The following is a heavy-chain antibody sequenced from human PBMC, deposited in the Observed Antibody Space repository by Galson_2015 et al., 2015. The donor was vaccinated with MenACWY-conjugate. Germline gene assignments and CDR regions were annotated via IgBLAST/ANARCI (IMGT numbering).Heavy chain of an antibody. CDR2: IKQDGSEK. D-gene: IGHD3-3*01. V-gene: IGHV3-7*03. J-gene: IGHJ3*02. Sequence: SLRLSCAASGFTFSSYWMSWVRQAPGKGLEWVANIKQDGSEKYYVDSVKGRFTISRDNAKNSLYLQMNSLRAEDTAVYYCARSHYDFWSGYYIDAFDIWGQGTMVTVSS. CDR3: ARSHYDFWSGYYIDAFDI. CDR1: GFTFSSYW.